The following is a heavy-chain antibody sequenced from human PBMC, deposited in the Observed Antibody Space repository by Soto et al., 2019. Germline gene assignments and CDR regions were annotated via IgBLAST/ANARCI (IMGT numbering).Heavy chain of an antibody. CDR1: GFTLSSYW. Sequence: GGSLRLCCVGSGFTLSSYWMSWARQAPGKGLEWLANIKQDGSEQHYVDSVKGRFSISRDNAQNSLFLHMSSLRDEDTAVYYCARGSSLNYWGQGTLVTVSS. CDR3: ARGSSLNY. V-gene: IGHV3-7*01. J-gene: IGHJ4*02. D-gene: IGHD6-13*01. CDR2: IKQDGSEQ.